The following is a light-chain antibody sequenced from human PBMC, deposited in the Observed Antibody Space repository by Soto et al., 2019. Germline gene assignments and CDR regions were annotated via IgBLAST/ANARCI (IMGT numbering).Light chain of an antibody. CDR1: SSDVGGYNY. V-gene: IGLV2-14*01. J-gene: IGLJ2*01. CDR3: SSYTSTTTLVV. CDR2: DVS. Sequence: QSALTQPASMSGSPGQSITISCTGTSSDVGGYNYVSWYQQYPGKAPKVMIYDVSSRPSGISNRFSGSKSGNTASLTISGLQAEDEADYYCSSYTSTTTLVVFGGGTKVTVL.